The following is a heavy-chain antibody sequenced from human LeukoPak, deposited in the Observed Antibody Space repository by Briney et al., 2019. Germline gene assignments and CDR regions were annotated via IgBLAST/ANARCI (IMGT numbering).Heavy chain of an antibody. CDR3: AKVEDLYYYGSGSYYLPRGYYYGMDV. Sequence: GGSLRLSCAASGFTFSSYAMSWVRQAPGKGLEWVSAISGSGGSTYYAESVKGRFTISRDNSKNTLYLQMNSLRAEDTAVYYCAKVEDLYYYGSGSYYLPRGYYYGMDVWGQGTTVTVSS. CDR1: GFTFSSYA. V-gene: IGHV3-23*01. D-gene: IGHD3-10*01. J-gene: IGHJ6*02. CDR2: ISGSGGST.